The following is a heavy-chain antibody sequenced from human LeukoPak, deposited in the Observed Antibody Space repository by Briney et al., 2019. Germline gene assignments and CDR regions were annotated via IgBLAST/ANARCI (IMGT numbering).Heavy chain of an antibody. CDR3: ASGIGWYFY. Sequence: SETLSLTSTVTGGSISNYYWSWIRQPPGKGLEWIGYIYYSGSTNYNPSLKSRVTISVDTSKNQFSLKLSSVTAADTAVYYCASGIGWYFYWGQGTLVTVSS. CDR2: IYYSGST. J-gene: IGHJ4*02. CDR1: GGSISNYY. D-gene: IGHD6-19*01. V-gene: IGHV4-59*01.